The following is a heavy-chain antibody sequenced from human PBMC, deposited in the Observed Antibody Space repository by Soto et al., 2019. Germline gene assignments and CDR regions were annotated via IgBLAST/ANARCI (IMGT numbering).Heavy chain of an antibody. CDR3: ARDRRVPGIAAAGMADYYGMDV. Sequence: SVKVSCKASGGTFSSYAISWVRQAPGQGLEWMGGIIPIFGTANYTQKFQGRVTITADKSTSTAYMELSSLRSEDTAVYYCARDRRVPGIAAAGMADYYGMDVWGQGTTVTVSS. D-gene: IGHD6-13*01. V-gene: IGHV1-69*06. J-gene: IGHJ6*02. CDR1: GGTFSSYA. CDR2: IIPIFGTA.